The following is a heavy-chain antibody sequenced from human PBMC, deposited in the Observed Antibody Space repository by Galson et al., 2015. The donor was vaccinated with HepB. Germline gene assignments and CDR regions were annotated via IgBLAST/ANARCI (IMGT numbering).Heavy chain of an antibody. V-gene: IGHV3-23*01. D-gene: IGHD1-26*01. CDR1: GFIFNNYA. J-gene: IGHJ4*02. CDR3: AKARGGSYYSSRDY. Sequence: SLRLSCAASGFIFNNYAMSWVRQAPGKGLEWVSSISGSADSTYYADSVKGRFTISRDNSKNTLFLQMSSLRAEDTAIYYCAKARGGSYYSSRDYWGQGTLVIVSS. CDR2: ISGSADST.